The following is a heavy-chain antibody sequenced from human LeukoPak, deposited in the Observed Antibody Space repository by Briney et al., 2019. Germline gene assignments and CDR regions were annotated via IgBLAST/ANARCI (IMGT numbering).Heavy chain of an antibody. J-gene: IGHJ5*02. V-gene: IGHV1-8*01. CDR1: GYTFTSYD. D-gene: IGHD3-3*01. Sequence: ASVKVSCKASGYTFTSYDINWVRQATGQGLEWMGWMNPNSGNTGYAQKFQGRVTMTRNTSISTAYMELSSLRSEDTAVHYCARGGYDFWSGEISWFDPWGQGTLVTVSS. CDR2: MNPNSGNT. CDR3: ARGGYDFWSGEISWFDP.